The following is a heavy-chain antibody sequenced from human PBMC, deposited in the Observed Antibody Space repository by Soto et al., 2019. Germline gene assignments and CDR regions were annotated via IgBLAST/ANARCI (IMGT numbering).Heavy chain of an antibody. V-gene: IGHV3-23*01. CDR1: GFTFSTYA. CDR3: AKVSLGALTFTDYYEYGLDV. J-gene: IGHJ6*02. CDR2: ISGGGGST. Sequence: RGSLRLSCAASGFTFSTYAMNWVRQAPGKGLEWVSAISGGGGSTYYADSVKGRVTISRDNSKNTLYLHMNSLRAEDTAVYYCAKVSLGALTFTDYYEYGLDVWGQGNTVSVYS. D-gene: IGHD1-26*01.